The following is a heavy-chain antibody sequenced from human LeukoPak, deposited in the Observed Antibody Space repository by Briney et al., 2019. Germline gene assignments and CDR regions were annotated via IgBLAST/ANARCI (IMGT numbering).Heavy chain of an antibody. Sequence: GGSLRLSCAASGFTFSNYGMNWVRQAPGKGLEWVSAISGSGGSTYYADSVKGRFTISRDNSKNTLYLQMNSLRAEDTAVYYCAKDLYLATVTTDYWGQGTLVTVSS. D-gene: IGHD4-17*01. J-gene: IGHJ4*02. CDR2: ISGSGGST. V-gene: IGHV3-23*01. CDR1: GFTFSNYG. CDR3: AKDLYLATVTTDY.